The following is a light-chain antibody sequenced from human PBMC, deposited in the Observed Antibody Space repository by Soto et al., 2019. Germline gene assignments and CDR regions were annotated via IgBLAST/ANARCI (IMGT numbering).Light chain of an antibody. CDR1: QSISSW. J-gene: IGKJ4*01. V-gene: IGKV1-5*01. CDR2: DAS. Sequence: DIQMTQAPSTLSASLGDRVTITCRASQSISSWLAWYQQKPGKAPKLLIYDASSLESGVPSRFSGSGSGTEFTLTISSLQPDDFATYYCQQLNSYPLSFGGGTKVDIK. CDR3: QQLNSYPLS.